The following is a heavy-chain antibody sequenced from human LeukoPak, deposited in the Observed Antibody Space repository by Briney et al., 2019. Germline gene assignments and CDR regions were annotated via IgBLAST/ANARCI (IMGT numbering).Heavy chain of an antibody. CDR3: AKRPDSGSWYGFSGY. V-gene: IGHV3-23*01. D-gene: IGHD6-13*01. CDR1: GFTFSSYA. J-gene: IGHJ4*02. Sequence: GGSLTLSCAASGFTFSSYAMSWVRQAPGKGLEWVSAVSGSGCSTYYAASVKGRFTISRDNSKNTLYLQMNSLRAEDTAVYYCAKRPDSGSWYGFSGYWGQGALVTVSS. CDR2: VSGSGCST.